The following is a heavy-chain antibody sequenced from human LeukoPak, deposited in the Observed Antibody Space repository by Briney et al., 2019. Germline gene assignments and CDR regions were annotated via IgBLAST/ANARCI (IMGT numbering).Heavy chain of an antibody. V-gene: IGHV4-4*07. J-gene: IGHJ5*02. Sequence: SETLSLTCPVSGGSISSYYWSWIRQPAGKGLEWLGRISASGSTNYATSRRSRFTMSVATSTNQFSLKRSSGTAAATPVYNWATNISVVMPWGRGALVTVSS. CDR3: ATNISVVMP. CDR1: GGSISSYY. D-gene: IGHD1/OR15-1a*01. CDR2: ISASGST.